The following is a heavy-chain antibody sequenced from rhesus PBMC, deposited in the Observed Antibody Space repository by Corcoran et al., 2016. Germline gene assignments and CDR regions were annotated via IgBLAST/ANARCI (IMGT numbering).Heavy chain of an antibody. CDR1: GFTFSSYG. D-gene: IGHD1-26*01. V-gene: IGHV3S5*01. Sequence: EVQLVESGGGLVQPGGSLRLSCAASGFTFSSYGMSWVRQAPGKGLEWVSYISNGGGSTNYAEPVKGRFTISKDNSKNTLSLQMNRLRAEDTAVYYCAKNELELPNYFDFWGQGVLVTVSS. CDR3: AKNELELPNYFDF. CDR2: ISNGGGST. J-gene: IGHJ4*01.